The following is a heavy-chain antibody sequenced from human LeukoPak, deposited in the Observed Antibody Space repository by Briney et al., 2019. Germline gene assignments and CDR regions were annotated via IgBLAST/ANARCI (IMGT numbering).Heavy chain of an antibody. CDR1: GYTFTGYY. J-gene: IGHJ4*02. V-gene: IGHV1-2*02. CDR3: ARLVPAGPFDY. CDR2: INPNSGGT. Sequence: GASVKVSCKASGYTFTGYYIHWVRQAPGQGLEWMGWINPNSGGTNYAQRFQGRVTMTRDTSIIKAYMELSRLESDDTAVYYCARLVPAGPFDYWGQGTLVTVSS.